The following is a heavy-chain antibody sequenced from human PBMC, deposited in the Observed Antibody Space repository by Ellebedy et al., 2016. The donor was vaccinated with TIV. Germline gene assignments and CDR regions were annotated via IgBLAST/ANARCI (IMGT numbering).Heavy chain of an antibody. J-gene: IGHJ4*02. CDR3: ARDGYYGSGSEY. V-gene: IGHV1-69*04. Sequence: SVKVSCKASGGTFSSYAISWVRQAPGQGLEWMGRIIPILGIANYAQKFQGRVTITADKSTSTAYMELSSLRSEDTAVYYCARDGYYGSGSEYWGQGTLVTVSS. CDR2: IIPILGIA. CDR1: GGTFSSYA. D-gene: IGHD3-10*01.